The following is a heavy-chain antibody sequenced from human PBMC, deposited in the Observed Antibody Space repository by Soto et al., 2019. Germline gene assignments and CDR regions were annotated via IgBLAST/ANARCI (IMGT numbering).Heavy chain of an antibody. CDR3: ARVQGPNAACDI. Sequence: QLQLQESGPGLVKPSETLSLTCTVSGGSISSSSYYWGWIRQPPGKGREWIGSIYYGGSTYYNPSTKSRGTTSVDTSKNQFSLKLSSVPAADMAVYYCARVQGPNAACDIWGQGTVVTVSS. V-gene: IGHV4-39*01. CDR2: IYYGGST. CDR1: GGSISSSSYY. J-gene: IGHJ3*02.